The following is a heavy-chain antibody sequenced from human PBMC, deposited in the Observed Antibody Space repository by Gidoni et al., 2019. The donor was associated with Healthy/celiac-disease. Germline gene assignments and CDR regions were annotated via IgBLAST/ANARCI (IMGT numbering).Heavy chain of an antibody. D-gene: IGHD3-16*02. J-gene: IGHJ6*02. CDR2: IIPILGIA. Sequence: QVQLVQSGAEVKKPGSSVKVSCKASGGTFSSYAISWVRQAPGQGLEWMGRIIPILGIANYAQKFQGRVTITADKSTSTAYMELSSLRSEDTAVYYCARDSSMGELSFPYYYYGMDVWGQGTTVTVSS. CDR3: ARDSSMGELSFPYYYYGMDV. CDR1: GGTFSSYA. V-gene: IGHV1-69*04.